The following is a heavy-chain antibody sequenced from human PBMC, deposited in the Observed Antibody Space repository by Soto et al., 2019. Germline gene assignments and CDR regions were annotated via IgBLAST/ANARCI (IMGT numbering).Heavy chain of an antibody. Sequence: QVQLVQSGAEVKKPGASVKVSCKASGYTFTSYDINWVRQATGQGLEWMGWMNPNSGNTGYAQKFQGRVTRTXXTXIIXAYMELSSLRSEDTAVYYCARDGTAAGTGRPGADYWGQGTLVTVSS. CDR3: ARDGTAAGTGRPGADY. CDR2: MNPNSGNT. J-gene: IGHJ4*02. V-gene: IGHV1-8*01. CDR1: GYTFTSYD. D-gene: IGHD6-13*01.